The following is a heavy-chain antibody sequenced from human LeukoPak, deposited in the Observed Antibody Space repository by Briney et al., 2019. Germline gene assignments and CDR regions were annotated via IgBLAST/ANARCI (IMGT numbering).Heavy chain of an antibody. V-gene: IGHV3-74*01. D-gene: IGHD3-22*01. CDR2: INSDGSST. CDR1: GFTFSSYW. J-gene: IGHJ4*02. Sequence: GGSLRLSCAASGFTFSSYWMHWVRQVPGKGLVWVSRINSDGSSTSYADSVKGRFTISRDNAKNTLYLQMNSLRAEDTAVYYCARDRYDSSGYHTLDDYWGQGTLVTVSS. CDR3: ARDRYDSSGYHTLDDY.